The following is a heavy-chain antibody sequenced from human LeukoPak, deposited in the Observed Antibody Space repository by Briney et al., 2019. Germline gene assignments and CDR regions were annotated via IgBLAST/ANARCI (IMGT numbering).Heavy chain of an antibody. CDR2: IYYSGST. D-gene: IGHD3-16*01. J-gene: IGHJ3*02. Sequence: PSEPLSLTCTLSAGSISSYYWSSVRQHPWKGRGWSGYIYYSGSTNYNPSLKSRVTISVDTSKNQFSLKLSSVSAADTAVYYCARDGGTVSDAFDIWGQGTMVTVSS. CDR3: ARDGGTVSDAFDI. CDR1: AGSISSYY. V-gene: IGHV4-59*01.